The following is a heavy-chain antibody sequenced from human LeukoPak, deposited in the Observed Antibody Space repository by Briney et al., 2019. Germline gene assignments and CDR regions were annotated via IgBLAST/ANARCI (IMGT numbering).Heavy chain of an antibody. D-gene: IGHD6-19*01. CDR1: GFTFSSYG. CDR3: AKTRYSSGWYPTSGPDY. CDR2: ISYDGSNK. J-gene: IGHJ4*02. Sequence: GRSLRLSCAASGFTFSSYGMHWVRQAPGKGLEWVAVISYDGSNKYYADSVKGRFTISRDNSKNTLYLQMNSLRAEDMAVYYCAKTRYSSGWYPTSGPDYWGQGTLVTVSS. V-gene: IGHV3-30*18.